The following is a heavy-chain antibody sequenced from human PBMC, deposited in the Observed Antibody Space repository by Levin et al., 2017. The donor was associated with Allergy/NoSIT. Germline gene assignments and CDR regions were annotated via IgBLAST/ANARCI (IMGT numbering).Heavy chain of an antibody. Sequence: QPGGSLRLSCAASGFTFSDYWMSWVRQAPGKGLEWVADIKQDGDEDHFVDSVRGRFTISRDNAKNSLYLQMSSLRAEDTAVYYCARDFGRNYRYDNSGFDYWGQGTLVTVSS. CDR3: ARDFGRNYRYDNSGFDY. CDR1: GFTFSDYW. J-gene: IGHJ4*02. CDR2: IKQDGDED. D-gene: IGHD3-22*01. V-gene: IGHV3-7*01.